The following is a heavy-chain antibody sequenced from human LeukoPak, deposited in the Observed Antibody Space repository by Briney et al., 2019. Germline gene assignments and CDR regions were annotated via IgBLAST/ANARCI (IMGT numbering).Heavy chain of an antibody. J-gene: IGHJ3*02. D-gene: IGHD4-17*01. CDR2: TYYSGST. Sequence: SETLSLTCTVSGGSIGSYYWSWIRQPPGKGLEWIGYTYYSGSTTYNPSLKSRVTISVDTSKNQFSLKLSSVTAADTAVYYCARSPPTGALHDTFDIWGQGTMVTVSS. V-gene: IGHV4-59*01. CDR3: ARSPPTGALHDTFDI. CDR1: GGSIGSYY.